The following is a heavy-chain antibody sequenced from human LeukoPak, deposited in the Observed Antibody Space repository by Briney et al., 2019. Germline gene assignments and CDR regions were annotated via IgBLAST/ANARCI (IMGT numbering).Heavy chain of an antibody. CDR1: GGSISGSD. J-gene: IGHJ4*02. Sequence: SESLSLTCTVSGGSISGSDWDWIRLSPGKGLEWLGYVHDTGGTNYNSSLKSRVTMSVDTSKNQFSLRLNSVTAADTAVYYCAKNGGYYKWNYWGQGTLVTVSS. V-gene: IGHV4-59*08. D-gene: IGHD1-26*01. CDR3: AKNGGYYKWNY. CDR2: VHDTGGT.